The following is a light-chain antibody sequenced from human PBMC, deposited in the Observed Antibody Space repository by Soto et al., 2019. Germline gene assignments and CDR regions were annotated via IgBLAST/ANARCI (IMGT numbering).Light chain of an antibody. CDR1: SSDVGGYNY. CDR3: SSYTSSSTLVV. Sequence: QSALTQPASVSGSPGQSITISCTGTSSDVGGYNYVSWYQQHPGKAPKLMIYEVSNRPSGVSNRFSGSKSGNTASLTIPGHQAEDEADYYCSSYTSSSTLVVFGGGTKLTVL. J-gene: IGLJ2*01. V-gene: IGLV2-14*01. CDR2: EVS.